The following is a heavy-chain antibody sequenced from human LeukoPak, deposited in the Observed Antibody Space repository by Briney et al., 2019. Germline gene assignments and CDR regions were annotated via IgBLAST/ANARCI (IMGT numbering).Heavy chain of an antibody. CDR2: INHSGST. D-gene: IGHD5-18*01. Sequence: SETLSLTCDVYGGSFSDYYWSWIRQPPGKGLEWIGEINHSGSTNYNPSLKSRVTISVDTSKNQFSLKLSSVTAADTAVYYCASDVDTSMGQTYWGQGTLVTVSS. V-gene: IGHV4-34*01. J-gene: IGHJ4*02. CDR3: ASDVDTSMGQTY. CDR1: GGSFSDYY.